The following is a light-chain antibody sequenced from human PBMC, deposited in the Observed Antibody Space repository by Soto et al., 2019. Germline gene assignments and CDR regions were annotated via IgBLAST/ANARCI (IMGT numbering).Light chain of an antibody. CDR1: QSVNQK. CDR2: VAS. Sequence: EIVLTQSPATLSGSPGERATLSCRASQSVNQKLGWYQQKPGQAPRLLIYVASYMATGIPSRFSGSGSGTEYTLTISNLQAEDFAAYYCQQFNNWPHTFGQGTRLELK. J-gene: IGKJ2*01. V-gene: IGKV3-15*01. CDR3: QQFNNWPHT.